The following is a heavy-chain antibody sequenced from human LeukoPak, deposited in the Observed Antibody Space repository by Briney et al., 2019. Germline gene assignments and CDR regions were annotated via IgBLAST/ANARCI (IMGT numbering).Heavy chain of an antibody. J-gene: IGHJ4*02. V-gene: IGHV2-5*02. CDR3: AHYGDYRFLYYFDH. CDR1: GFSLGTTGVV. D-gene: IGHD4-17*01. CDR2: IYWDDNK. Sequence: SGPTRVNPTQTLTLTSPFSGFSLGTTGVVVGCFPQPPEKALEWLALIYWDDNKLYSPSLRSRVTITKDTSKNQVVLTMTNMAPVDTATYYCAHYGDYRFLYYFDHWGQGALVTVSS.